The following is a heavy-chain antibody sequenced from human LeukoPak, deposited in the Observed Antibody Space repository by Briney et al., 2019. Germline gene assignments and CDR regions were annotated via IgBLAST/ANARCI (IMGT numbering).Heavy chain of an antibody. V-gene: IGHV1-46*01. J-gene: IGHJ4*02. CDR1: GYTFTSQY. CDR3: ARSQQLIRTFDS. Sequence: ASVKVSCKASGYTFTSQYMHWVRQAPGQGLEWMGIFIPTGGSTTYAQKFQGRVTMTRDTSKNQFSLKLSSVTAADTAVYYCARSQQLIRTFDSWGQGTLVTVSS. D-gene: IGHD6-13*01. CDR2: FIPTGGST.